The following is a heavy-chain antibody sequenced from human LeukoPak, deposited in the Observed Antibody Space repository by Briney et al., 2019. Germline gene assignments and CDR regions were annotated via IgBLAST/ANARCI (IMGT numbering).Heavy chain of an antibody. Sequence: SETLSLTCTVSGGYISSYYWSWIRQPPGKGLEWIGYIYYSGSTNYNPSLKSRVTISVDTSKNQFSLKLSSVTAADTAVYYCARGTYPEYFQHWGQGTLVTVSS. J-gene: IGHJ1*01. CDR3: ARGTYPEYFQH. CDR1: GGYISSYY. CDR2: IYYSGST. D-gene: IGHD2-8*01. V-gene: IGHV4-59*01.